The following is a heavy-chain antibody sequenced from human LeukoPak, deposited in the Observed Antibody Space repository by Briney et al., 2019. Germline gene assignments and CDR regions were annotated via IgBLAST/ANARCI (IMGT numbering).Heavy chain of an antibody. CDR3: ARARWRFTMIGPHDAFDI. V-gene: IGHV3-7*03. J-gene: IGHJ3*02. D-gene: IGHD3-22*01. CDR1: GFTFSSYY. Sequence: GGSLRLSCAASGFTFSSYYMNWVRQAPGKGXXXXXXXXQDGSDKYYVDXXKGRFTISRDNANNSLYLQLNSLRAEDTAVYYCARARWRFTMIGPHDAFDIWGQGTMVTVSS. CDR2: XXQDGSDK.